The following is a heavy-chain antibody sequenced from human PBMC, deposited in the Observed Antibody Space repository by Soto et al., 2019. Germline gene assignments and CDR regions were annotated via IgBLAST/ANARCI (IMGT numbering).Heavy chain of an antibody. D-gene: IGHD3-10*01. V-gene: IGHV4-59*01. CDR2: IYYSGST. CDR1: GGSISSYY. CDR3: ARERELGYFDY. J-gene: IGHJ4*02. Sequence: SETLSLTCTVSGGSISSYYWSWIRQPPGKGLEWIGYIYYSGSTNYNPSLKSRVTISVDTSKNQFSLKLSSVTAADTAVYYCARERELGYFDYCGQGTLVTVSS.